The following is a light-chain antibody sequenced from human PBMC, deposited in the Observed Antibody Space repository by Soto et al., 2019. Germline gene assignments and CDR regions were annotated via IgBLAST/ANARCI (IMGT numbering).Light chain of an antibody. CDR3: SSFTSSNTWV. CDR2: EVS. V-gene: IGLV2-18*02. Sequence: QSVLTQPPSVSGSPGQSVTISCTGTSSDVGSYNRVSWYQQPPGTAPKLIIYEVSNRPSGVTDRFFGSKSGNTASLTISGLQAEDEADYYCSSFTSSNTWVFGGGTKLTVL. CDR1: SSDVGSYNR. J-gene: IGLJ3*02.